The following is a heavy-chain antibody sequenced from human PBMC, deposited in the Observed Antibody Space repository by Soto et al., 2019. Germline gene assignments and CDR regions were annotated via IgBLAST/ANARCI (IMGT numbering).Heavy chain of an antibody. V-gene: IGHV1-69*15. CDR1: GDTFSNYA. Sequence: QVQLVQSGAEVKKPGSSVKVSCKASGDTFSNYAITWVRQAPGQGLEWVARIIPIFGTTNVAQKFQGRVTINADESTTTAYMELSGLRSDDTAVYFCAKDAGADGYFGNWLDPWGQGTLVNVSS. CDR3: AKDAGADGYFGNWLDP. D-gene: IGHD5-12*01. J-gene: IGHJ5*02. CDR2: IIPIFGTT.